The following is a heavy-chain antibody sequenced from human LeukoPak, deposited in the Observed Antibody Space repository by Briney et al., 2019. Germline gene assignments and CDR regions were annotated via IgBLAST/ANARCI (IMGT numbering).Heavy chain of an antibody. CDR2: IYHSGST. V-gene: IGHV4-30-2*01. CDR1: GGSISGGGYS. CDR3: ARGSSHYYGSGSHLDY. Sequence: SQTLSLTCAVSGGSISGGGYSWSWIRQPPGKGLEWIGYIYHSGSTYYNPSLKSRVTISVDRSKNQFSLKLGSVTAADTAVYYCARGSSHYYGSGSHLDYWGQGTLVTVSS. D-gene: IGHD3-10*01. J-gene: IGHJ4*02.